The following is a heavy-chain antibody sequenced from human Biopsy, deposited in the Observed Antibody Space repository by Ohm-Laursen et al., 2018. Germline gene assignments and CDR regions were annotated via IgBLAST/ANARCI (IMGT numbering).Heavy chain of an antibody. V-gene: IGHV1-24*01. CDR1: GYTLTELS. D-gene: IGHD1-1*01. Sequence: ASLNASSKVSGYTLTELSIHWVRQAPEQGLEWMGGFALENGKTVYAQNFQARVSMTEDTSTDTAYMELRSLTSADRSVYYCAADINVWNVNYWGQGTQVTVSS. CDR2: FALENGKT. J-gene: IGHJ4*02. CDR3: AADINVWNVNY.